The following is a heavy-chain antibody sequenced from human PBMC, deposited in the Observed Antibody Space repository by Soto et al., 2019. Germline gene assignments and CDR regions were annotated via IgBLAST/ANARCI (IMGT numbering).Heavy chain of an antibody. J-gene: IGHJ4*02. CDR3: IAYYYDSSGYYLF. Sequence: GGSLRLSCIASGLTFGDFGMSWVRQAPGKGLEWVGFIRSKAYGGTTEYAASVRGRFTISREDSKSIAYLQMNSLKTEDTAVYYCIAYYYDSSGYYLFWGRGTLVTVSS. V-gene: IGHV3-49*04. CDR2: IRSKAYGGTT. CDR1: GLTFGDFG. D-gene: IGHD3-22*01.